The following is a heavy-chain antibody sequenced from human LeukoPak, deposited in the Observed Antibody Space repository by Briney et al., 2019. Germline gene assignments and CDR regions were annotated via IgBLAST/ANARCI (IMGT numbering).Heavy chain of an antibody. CDR3: AKDRPPHYDSSASMIDY. D-gene: IGHD3-22*01. CDR2: VSGSGDST. J-gene: IGHJ4*02. V-gene: IGHV3-23*01. Sequence: GGSLRLSCAASGFTFSGYAMSWVRQAPGKGLGWVSTVSGSGDSTYYTDSVKGRFTISRDNSKNTLYLQMNSLRAEDTAVYYCAKDRPPHYDSSASMIDYWGQGTVVTVSS. CDR1: GFTFSGYA.